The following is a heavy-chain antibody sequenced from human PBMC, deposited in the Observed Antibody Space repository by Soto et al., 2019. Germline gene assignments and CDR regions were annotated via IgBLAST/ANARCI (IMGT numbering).Heavy chain of an antibody. CDR2: IYYSGST. V-gene: IGHV4-59*02. J-gene: IGHJ6*02. D-gene: IGHD3-16*01. Sequence: QVQLQESGPGLVKPSETLSLTCTVSGGSVSSYYWSWIRQPPGKGLEWLGYIYYSGSTNYNPSLTRRETLSVDAATTQISLKLSTTTAADTDVDYCARAVRMAQTTHSYCGMDVWGQGTTVTVSS. CDR1: GGSVSSYY. CDR3: ARAVRMAQTTHSYCGMDV.